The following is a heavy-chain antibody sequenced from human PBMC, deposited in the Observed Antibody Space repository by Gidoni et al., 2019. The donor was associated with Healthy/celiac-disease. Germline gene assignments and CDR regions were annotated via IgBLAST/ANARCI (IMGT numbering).Heavy chain of an antibody. Sequence: QVQLVQSGAEVQKPGASVKVSCKASGYTFTSYAMHWVRQAPGQRLEWMGWINAGNGNTKYSQKFQGRVTITRDTSASTAYMELSSLRSEDTAVYYCARFPDILTGYFDYWGQGTLVTVSS. CDR1: GYTFTSYA. D-gene: IGHD3-9*01. V-gene: IGHV1-3*01. CDR3: ARFPDILTGYFDY. J-gene: IGHJ4*02. CDR2: INAGNGNT.